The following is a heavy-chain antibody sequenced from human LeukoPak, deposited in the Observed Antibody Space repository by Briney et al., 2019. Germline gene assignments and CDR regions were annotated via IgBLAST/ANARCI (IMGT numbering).Heavy chain of an antibody. Sequence: SQTLSLTCTVSGGSISSGSYYWSWIRQPAGKGLEWIGRIYTSGSTNYNPSLKSRVTISVDTSKNQFSLKLSSVTAADTAVYYCAKSSGSWEGLDYWGQGTLVTVSS. J-gene: IGHJ4*02. V-gene: IGHV4-61*02. CDR3: AKSSGSWEGLDY. D-gene: IGHD1-26*01. CDR1: GGSISSGSYY. CDR2: IYTSGST.